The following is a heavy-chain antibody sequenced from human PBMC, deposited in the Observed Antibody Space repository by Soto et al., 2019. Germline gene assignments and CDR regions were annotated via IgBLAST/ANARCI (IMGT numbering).Heavy chain of an antibody. CDR3: ATVSYYDSSGYLGPNWFDP. CDR2: FDPEDGEA. J-gene: IGHJ5*02. V-gene: IGHV1-24*01. D-gene: IGHD3-22*01. Sequence: ASVKVSCKVSGYTLTELSMHWVRQAPGEGLEWMGGFDPEDGEAIYAQKFQGRVTLTEDTSTDTAYMELSSLRSEDTAVYYCATVSYYDSSGYLGPNWFDPWGQGTLVTVS. CDR1: GYTLTELS.